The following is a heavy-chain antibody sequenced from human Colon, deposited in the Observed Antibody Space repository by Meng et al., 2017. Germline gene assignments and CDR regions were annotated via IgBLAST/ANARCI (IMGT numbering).Heavy chain of an antibody. V-gene: IGHV4-4*02. CDR3: GRDQGRELINH. CDR1: GDSISSDIG. Sequence: VQVQGSGPGLGRASGTLSFTCTVSGDSISSDIGWSWVRQPPGKGLEWIGEVYHRGDTNYNPSLKSRVDISVDKSKNQFYLSLFSVTAADTAVYYCGRDQGRELINHWGQGTLVTVSS. CDR2: VYHRGDT. D-gene: IGHD1-7*01. J-gene: IGHJ4*02.